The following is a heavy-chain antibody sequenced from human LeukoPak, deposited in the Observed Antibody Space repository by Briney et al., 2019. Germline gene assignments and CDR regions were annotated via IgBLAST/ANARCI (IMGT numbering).Heavy chain of an antibody. V-gene: IGHV3-66*02. CDR3: ARARCDTCGYGS. Sequence: GGSLRLSCAASGFTVTSTYMSWVRQAPGKGLEWVAVIYSAGHTYYAGSVRGRFTIPRDTSKNTLYLQMNSLRAEDTAEYYCARARCDTCGYGSWGQGTLVTVSS. J-gene: IGHJ5*02. CDR2: IYSAGHT. CDR1: GFTVTSTY. D-gene: IGHD3-22*01.